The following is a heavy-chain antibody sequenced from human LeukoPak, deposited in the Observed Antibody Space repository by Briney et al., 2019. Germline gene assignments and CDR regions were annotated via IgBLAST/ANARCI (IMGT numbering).Heavy chain of an antibody. CDR1: GYTFTGYY. CDR3: AFCSGGSCYGGSYFDY. D-gene: IGHD2-15*01. CDR2: INPNSGGT. V-gene: IGHV1-2*02. J-gene: IGHJ4*02. Sequence: GASVKVSCKASGYTFTGYYMHWVRQAPGQGLEWMGWINPNSGGTNYAQKFQGRVTMTRDTSISTAYMELSRLRSDDTAVYYCAFCSGGSCYGGSYFDYWGQGTLVTVSS.